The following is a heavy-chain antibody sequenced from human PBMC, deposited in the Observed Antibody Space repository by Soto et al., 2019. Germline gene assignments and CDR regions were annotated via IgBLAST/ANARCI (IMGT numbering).Heavy chain of an antibody. V-gene: IGHV4-34*01. Sequence: QVQLQQWGAGLLKPSETLSLTCVVYGGSFSGHFWSWIRQPPGKGLEWIGEINHSGSTNYNQSLKSRVTISVDASTNHFSLKVNSVPAEDTAVYYCAGWAVGVLNSGVTKDYWGQGTLVTVSS. CDR3: AGWAVGVLNSGVTKDY. CDR1: GGSFSGHF. D-gene: IGHD3-3*01. J-gene: IGHJ4*02. CDR2: INHSGST.